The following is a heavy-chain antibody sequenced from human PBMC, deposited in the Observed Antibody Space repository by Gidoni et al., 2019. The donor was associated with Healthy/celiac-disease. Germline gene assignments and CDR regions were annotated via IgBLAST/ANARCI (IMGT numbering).Heavy chain of an antibody. CDR2: ISYDGSNK. J-gene: IGHJ5*02. V-gene: IGHV3-30*18. CDR3: AKGAYDDFWSVKA. Sequence: QVQLVESGGGVVQPGRSLRLCCAASGFTVSSYGMHWVRQAPGKGLEWVAVISYDGSNKYYADAVKGRFTISRDNSKNTLYLQMNSLRAEDTAVYYCAKGAYDDFWSVKAWGQGTLVTVSS. CDR1: GFTVSSYG. D-gene: IGHD3-3*01.